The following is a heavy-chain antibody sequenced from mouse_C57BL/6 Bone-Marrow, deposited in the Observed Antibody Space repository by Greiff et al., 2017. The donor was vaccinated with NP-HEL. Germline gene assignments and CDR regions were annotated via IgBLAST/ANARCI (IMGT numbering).Heavy chain of an antibody. D-gene: IGHD1-1*01. V-gene: IGHV1-15*01. CDR2: IDPETGGT. CDR1: GYTFTDYE. J-gene: IGHJ3*01. Sequence: SGAELVRPGASVTLSCKASGYTFTDYELHWVKQTPVHGLEWIGAIDPETGGTAYNQKFKGKAILTADKSSSTAYMELRSLTSEDSAVYYCTRGYYYGTEGFAYWGQGTLVTVSA. CDR3: TRGYYYGTEGFAY.